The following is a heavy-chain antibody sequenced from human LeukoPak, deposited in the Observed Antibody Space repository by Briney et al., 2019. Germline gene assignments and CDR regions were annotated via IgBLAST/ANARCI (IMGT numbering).Heavy chain of an antibody. J-gene: IGHJ3*02. CDR2: INHSGST. D-gene: IGHD1-26*01. V-gene: IGHV4-34*01. Sequence: PSETLSLTCAVYGGSFSGYYWSWIRQPPGKGLEWIGEINHSGSTNYNPSLKSRVTISVDTSKNQFSLKLSSVTAADTAVYYCARDIVGATAFDIWGQGTMVTVPS. CDR3: ARDIVGATAFDI. CDR1: GGSFSGYY.